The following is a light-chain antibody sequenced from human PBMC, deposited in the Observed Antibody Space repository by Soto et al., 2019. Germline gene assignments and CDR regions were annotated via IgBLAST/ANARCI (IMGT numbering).Light chain of an antibody. V-gene: IGKV3-11*01. CDR2: DAS. J-gene: IGKJ2*01. CDR1: QSVSDY. CDR3: QQWRT. Sequence: EIVLTQSPATLSFSPGERATLSCRASQSVSDYLAWYQQRPGQAPRLLIYDASTRATGIPARFSGSGSGTDFTLTISSLEPEDFAVYYCQQWRTFGQGTKVDIK.